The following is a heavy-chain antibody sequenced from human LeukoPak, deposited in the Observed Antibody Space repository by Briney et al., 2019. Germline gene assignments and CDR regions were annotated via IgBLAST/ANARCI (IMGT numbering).Heavy chain of an antibody. J-gene: IGHJ4*02. CDR2: ISANNGNA. V-gene: IGHV1-18*01. D-gene: IGHD3-22*01. CDR3: ARDVSHRLFYDNSGYYILFDY. Sequence: ASVKVSCKASGYMFSSYGISWVRQAPGQGLEWMGWISANNGNANYAQKLQGRVTMTRDTSTSTAYMELRSLRSDDTAVYYCARDVSHRLFYDNSGYYILFDYWGQGTLVTVSS. CDR1: GYMFSSYG.